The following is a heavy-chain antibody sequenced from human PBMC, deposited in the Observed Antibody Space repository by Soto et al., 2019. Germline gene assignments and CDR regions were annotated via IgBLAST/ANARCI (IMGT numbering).Heavy chain of an antibody. V-gene: IGHV1-18*01. CDR1: GYTFTSWG. Sequence: ASVRVSCRASGYTFTSWGISWVRQAPGQGLEWMGWISAYNGNTNYAQKLQGRVTMTTDTSTSTAYMELRSLRSDDTAVYYCAREFAAQNFYYYYYGMDVWGQGTTVTVSS. CDR3: AREFAAQNFYYYYYGMDV. J-gene: IGHJ6*02. D-gene: IGHD2-15*01. CDR2: ISAYNGNT.